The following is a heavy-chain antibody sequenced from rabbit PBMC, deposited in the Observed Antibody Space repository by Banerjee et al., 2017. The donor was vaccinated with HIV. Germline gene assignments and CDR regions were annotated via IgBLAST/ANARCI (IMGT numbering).Heavy chain of an antibody. CDR2: VSTGGRT. CDR1: GFSFSNNVL. J-gene: IGHJ4*01. D-gene: IGHD4-1*01. Sequence: QEQLEESGGGLVKPEGSLTLTCKASGFSFSNNVLCWVRQAPGKGLEYIGDVSTGGRTVYATWAKGRFTVSKTSSTTVTLQMTSLTAADTATYFCARDLAGVIGWNFGLWGPGTLVTVS. V-gene: IGHV1S45*01. CDR3: ARDLAGVIGWNFGL.